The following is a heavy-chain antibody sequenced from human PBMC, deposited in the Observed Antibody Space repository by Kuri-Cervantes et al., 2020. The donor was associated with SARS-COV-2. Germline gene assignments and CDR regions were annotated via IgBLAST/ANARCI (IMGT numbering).Heavy chain of an antibody. CDR3: ASTSYDYWGGSTIYLDY. CDR1: GGSFSGYY. J-gene: IGHJ4*02. Sequence: SETLSLTCAAYGGSFSGYYWSWIRQPPGKGLEWIGEINHSGSTNYNPSLKRRVTISVYTSKNQFSLKLSSVTAADTAVYYCASTSYDYWGGSTIYLDYWGQGTLVTVSS. CDR2: INHSGST. V-gene: IGHV4-34*01. D-gene: IGHD3-3*01.